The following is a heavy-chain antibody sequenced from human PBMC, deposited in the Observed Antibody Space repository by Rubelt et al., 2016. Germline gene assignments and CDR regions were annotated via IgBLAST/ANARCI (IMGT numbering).Heavy chain of an antibody. D-gene: IGHD3-3*01. J-gene: IGHJ6*03. CDR2: IYYSGSP. CDR1: GGSISSYY. CDR3: ATGSVWSCYYYYYMDV. V-gene: IGHV4-59*01. Sequence: QEQLQESGPGLVKPSQTLSLTCTVSGGSISSYYWSWIRQPPGKGLEWIGYIYYSGSPHYNPSLMWRVPLSVDTSQNRFSLKLVAVTAADTAVYYCATGSVWSCYYYYYMDVWGKGTTVTVSS.